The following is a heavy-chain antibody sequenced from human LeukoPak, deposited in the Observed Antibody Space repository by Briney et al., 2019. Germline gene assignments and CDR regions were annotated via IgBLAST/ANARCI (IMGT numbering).Heavy chain of an antibody. D-gene: IGHD4-17*01. J-gene: IGHJ4*02. CDR1: GFTFSSYS. CDR2: ISYDGSNK. Sequence: GGSLRLPCAVSGFTFSSYSMSWVRQAPGKGLEWVAVISYDGSNKYYADSVKGRFTISRDNSKNTLYLQMNSLRAEDTAVYYCAREEEWGDYGDQRQGYYFDYWGQGTLVTVSS. CDR3: AREEEWGDYGDQRQGYYFDY. V-gene: IGHV3-30-3*01.